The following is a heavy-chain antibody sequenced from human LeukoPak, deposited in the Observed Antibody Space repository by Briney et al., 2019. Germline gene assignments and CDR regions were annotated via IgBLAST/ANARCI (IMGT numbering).Heavy chain of an antibody. Sequence: SETLSLTCAVYGGSFNTYYWNWVRQPPGGGLEWIGEIDHSGSTNYKPSLKSRVTISLDTSKNQFSLKLTSVSAADTAVYYCARGRAAGYCSGGSCPQYYYGMDVWGQGTTVTVSS. D-gene: IGHD2-15*01. CDR2: IDHSGST. CDR3: ARGRAAGYCSGGSCPQYYYGMDV. CDR1: GGSFNTYY. V-gene: IGHV4-34*01. J-gene: IGHJ6*02.